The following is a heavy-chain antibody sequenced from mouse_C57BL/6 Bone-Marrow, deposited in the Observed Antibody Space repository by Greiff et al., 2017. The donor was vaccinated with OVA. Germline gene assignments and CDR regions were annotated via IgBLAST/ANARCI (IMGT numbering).Heavy chain of an antibody. Sequence: VKLLESDAELVKPGASVKISCKVSGYTFTDHTIHWMKQRPEQGLEWIGYIYPRDGSTKYNEKFKGKATLTADKSSSTAYMQLNSLTSEDSAVYFCAIYYYGSSYEEAMDYWGQGTSVTVSS. CDR2: IYPRDGST. CDR1: GYTFTDHT. CDR3: AIYYYGSSYEEAMDY. D-gene: IGHD1-1*01. V-gene: IGHV1-78*01. J-gene: IGHJ4*01.